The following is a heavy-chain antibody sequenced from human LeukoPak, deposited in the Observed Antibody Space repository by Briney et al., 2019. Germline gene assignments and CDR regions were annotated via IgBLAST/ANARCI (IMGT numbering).Heavy chain of an antibody. J-gene: IGHJ6*04. Sequence: PGGSLRLSYAASGVTFSSYSMNWVRQAPGRGLEWVSSTSSSSSYIYYADSVKGRFTISRDNAKNSLYLQMNSLRAEDTAVYYCAELGITMIGGVWGKGTTVTISS. V-gene: IGHV3-21*01. CDR1: GVTFSSYS. CDR2: TSSSSSYI. CDR3: AELGITMIGGV. D-gene: IGHD3-10*02.